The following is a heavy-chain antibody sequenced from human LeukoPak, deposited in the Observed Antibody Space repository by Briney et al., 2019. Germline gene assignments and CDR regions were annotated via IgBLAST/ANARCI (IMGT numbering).Heavy chain of an antibody. CDR1: GFTFSSYS. CDR3: ARGISGYYDSSGYEAWFDP. CDR2: ISSSSSYI. J-gene: IGHJ5*02. Sequence: PGGSLRLSCAASGFTFSSYSMNWVRQAPGKGLEWVSSISSSSSYIYYADSVKGRFTISRDNAKNSLYLQMNSLRAEDTAVYYCARGISGYYDSSGYEAWFDPWGQGTLVTVSS. V-gene: IGHV3-21*01. D-gene: IGHD3-22*01.